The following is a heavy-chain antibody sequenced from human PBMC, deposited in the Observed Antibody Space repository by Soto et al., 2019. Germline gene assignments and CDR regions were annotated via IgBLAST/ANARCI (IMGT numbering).Heavy chain of an antibody. D-gene: IGHD6-19*01. CDR2: MNPNSGNT. J-gene: IGHJ6*02. CDR1: GYTSTSYD. CDR3: ARNPGGWYGMDV. Sequence: GASVKVSCKASGYTSTSYDINRVRQATGQGLEWMGWMNPNSGNTGYAQKFQGRVTMTRNTSISTAYMELSSLRSEDTAVYYCARNPGGWYGMDVWGQGTTVTVSS. V-gene: IGHV1-8*01.